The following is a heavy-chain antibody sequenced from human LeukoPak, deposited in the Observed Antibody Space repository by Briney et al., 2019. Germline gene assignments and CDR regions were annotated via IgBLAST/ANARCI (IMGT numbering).Heavy chain of an antibody. Sequence: HPGGSLRLSCAASGFTFSSYGMHWVRQAPGKGLEWVAVISYDGSNKDYADSVKGRFTISRDNFKNTQYLQMNSLRTEDTAVYYCAKDPRRGYSYGHAKRTYMDVWGKGTTVTVSS. V-gene: IGHV3-30*18. CDR1: GFTFSSYG. CDR2: ISYDGSNK. D-gene: IGHD5-18*01. CDR3: AKDPRRGYSYGHAKRTYMDV. J-gene: IGHJ6*03.